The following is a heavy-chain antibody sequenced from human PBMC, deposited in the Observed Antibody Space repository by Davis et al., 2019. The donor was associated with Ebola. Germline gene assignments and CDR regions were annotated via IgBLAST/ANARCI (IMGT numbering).Heavy chain of an antibody. CDR1: GGTFSSYS. Sequence: SVKVSCKASGGTFSSYSISWVRQAPGQGLEWMGRIIPTLGRVNYAQNFQGRVTITADKSTSTAYMELSGLTSEDTAVFYCARGAGNWDGGDAFDIWGQGTMVTVSS. D-gene: IGHD1-1*01. CDR2: IIPTLGRV. CDR3: ARGAGNWDGGDAFDI. V-gene: IGHV1-69*04. J-gene: IGHJ3*02.